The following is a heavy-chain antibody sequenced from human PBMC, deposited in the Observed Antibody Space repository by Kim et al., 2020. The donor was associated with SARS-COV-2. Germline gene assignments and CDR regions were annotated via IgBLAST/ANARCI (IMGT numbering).Heavy chain of an antibody. CDR1: GCSISSYY. Sequence: SETLSLTCTVSGCSISSYYWGWIRQPPGKGLEWIGYIYYSGSTNYNPSLKSRVTISVDTSKNQFSLKLSSVTAADTAVYYCARANYDTLDYWGQGTLVTVSS. CDR3: ARANYDTLDY. J-gene: IGHJ4*02. D-gene: IGHD3-9*01. V-gene: IGHV4-59*01. CDR2: IYYSGST.